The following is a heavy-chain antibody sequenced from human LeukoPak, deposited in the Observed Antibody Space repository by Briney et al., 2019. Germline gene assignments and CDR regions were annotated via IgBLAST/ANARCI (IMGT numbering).Heavy chain of an antibody. CDR1: GCSISSSSYY. CDR3: ARHIYVWGSYPDY. CDR2: IYYSGST. Sequence: SETLSLTCTDSGCSISSSSYYWGWIRQPPGKGLEWIGSIYYSGSTYYNPSLKSRVTISVDTSKNQFSLKLSSVTAADTAVYYCARHIYVWGSYPDYWGQGTLVTVSS. J-gene: IGHJ4*02. D-gene: IGHD3-16*02. V-gene: IGHV4-39*01.